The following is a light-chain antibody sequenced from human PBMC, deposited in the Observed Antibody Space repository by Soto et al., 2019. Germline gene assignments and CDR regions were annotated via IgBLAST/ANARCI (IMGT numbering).Light chain of an antibody. V-gene: IGLV2-8*01. Sequence: QSALTQPPSASGSPGQSVTISCTGSSSDVGANNYVSWYQQHPGKAPKLMIYEVSKRPSGVPDRFSGSKAGNTAPLTVSGLQAEEAADYYFSSFAGTNVFGGGTKLTVL. CDR2: EVS. J-gene: IGLJ2*01. CDR3: SSFAGTNV. CDR1: SSDVGANNY.